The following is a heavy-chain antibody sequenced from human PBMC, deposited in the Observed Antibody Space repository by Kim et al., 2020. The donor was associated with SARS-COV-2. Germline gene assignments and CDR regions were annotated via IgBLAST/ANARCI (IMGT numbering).Heavy chain of an antibody. CDR1: GFTFSSYA. D-gene: IGHD3-3*01. V-gene: IGHV3-23*01. CDR3: AKDPFYDFWSGYYFDY. CDR2: ISGSGGST. J-gene: IGHJ4*02. Sequence: GGSLRLSCAASGFTFSSYALSWVRQAPGKGLEWVSTISGSGGSTYYADSVKGRFTISRDNSKNTLYLQMNSLRAEDTAVYYCAKDPFYDFWSGYYFDYWGQGTLVIVSS.